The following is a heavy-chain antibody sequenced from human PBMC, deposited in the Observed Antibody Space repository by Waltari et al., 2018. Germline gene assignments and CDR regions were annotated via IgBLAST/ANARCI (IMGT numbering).Heavy chain of an antibody. CDR3: ARIVNGLMDV. CDR1: GFTFSDYS. D-gene: IGHD2-15*01. J-gene: IGHJ6*03. V-gene: IGHV3-21*01. CDR2: IRSSSDYI. Sequence: EVQLVESGGGLVKPGGSLRLSCAASGFTFSDYSMNWVRQAPVKGLEWVSGIRSSSDYIFYADSVKGRFTISRDNAKNSLYLQMNGLRVEDTAVYYCARIVNGLMDVWGKGTTVTVSS.